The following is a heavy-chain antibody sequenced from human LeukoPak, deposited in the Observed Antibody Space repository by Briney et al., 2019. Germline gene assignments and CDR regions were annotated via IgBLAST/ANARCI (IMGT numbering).Heavy chain of an antibody. V-gene: IGHV3-66*01. D-gene: IGHD3-10*01. CDR1: GFTFSSYS. Sequence: GGSLRLSCAASGFTFSSYSMNWVRQAPGKGLEWVSVIYRGGNTYYADSVKGRFTISRDNSKNTLYLQMNSLRAEDTAVYYCARLWFGELAFDYWGQGTLVTVSS. J-gene: IGHJ4*02. CDR2: IYRGGNT. CDR3: ARLWFGELAFDY.